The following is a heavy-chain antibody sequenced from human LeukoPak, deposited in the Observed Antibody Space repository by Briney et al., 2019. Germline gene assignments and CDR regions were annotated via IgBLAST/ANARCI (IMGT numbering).Heavy chain of an antibody. V-gene: IGHV3-33*06. J-gene: IGHJ4*02. CDR3: AKPQSSYTFVFDY. D-gene: IGHD6-6*01. Sequence: GGSLRLSCAASGFTFSSYGMHWVRQAPGKGLEWVAVIWYDGSNKYYADSVKGRFTISRDNSKNTLYLQMNSLRAEDTAVYYCAKPQSSYTFVFDYWGQGTLVTVSS. CDR1: GFTFSSYG. CDR2: IWYDGSNK.